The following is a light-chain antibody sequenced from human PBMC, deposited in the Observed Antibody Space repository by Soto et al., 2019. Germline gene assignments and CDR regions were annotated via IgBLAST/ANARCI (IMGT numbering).Light chain of an antibody. CDR3: QKYNSAPKT. CDR2: AAS. V-gene: IGKV1-27*01. Sequence: ASVGDRVTITCRASQDISNYLAWYQQKPGKVPKLLIYAASTLQSGVPSRFSGSGSGTDFTLTISSLQPEDVASYYCQKYNSAPKTFGQGTKVEIK. J-gene: IGKJ1*01. CDR1: QDISNY.